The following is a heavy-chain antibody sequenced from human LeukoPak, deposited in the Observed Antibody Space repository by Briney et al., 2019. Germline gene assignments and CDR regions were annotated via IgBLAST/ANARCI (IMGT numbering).Heavy chain of an antibody. CDR3: AKDGLGLRNYYYYGMDV. D-gene: IGHD5-12*01. CDR2: ISYDGSNK. Sequence: GGSLRLSCAASGFTFSSYGMHWVRQAPGKGLEWVAVISYDGSNKYYADSVKGRFTISRDNSKNTLYLQMNSLRAEGTAVYYCAKDGLGLRNYYYYGMDVWGQGTTVTVSS. V-gene: IGHV3-30*18. J-gene: IGHJ6*02. CDR1: GFTFSSYG.